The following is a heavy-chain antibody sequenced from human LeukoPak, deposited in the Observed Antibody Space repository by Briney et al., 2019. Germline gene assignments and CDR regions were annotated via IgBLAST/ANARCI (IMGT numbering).Heavy chain of an antibody. V-gene: IGHV3-11*01. CDR3: ARDLAAVTSWGLGYFDY. Sequence: GGSLRLSCAASGFTFSDYYMSWIRQAPGKGLEWVSCISSSGSTIYYADSVKGRFTISRDDVKNSLYLQMNSLRAEDTAVYYCARDLAAVTSWGLGYFDYWGQGTLVTVSS. D-gene: IGHD4-17*01. CDR2: ISSSGSTI. CDR1: GFTFSDYY. J-gene: IGHJ4*02.